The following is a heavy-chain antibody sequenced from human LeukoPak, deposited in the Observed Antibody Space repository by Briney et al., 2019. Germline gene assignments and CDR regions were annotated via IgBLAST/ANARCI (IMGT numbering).Heavy chain of an antibody. CDR2: ISSSSSYI. CDR3: AKFVDDVVVVPAAYFDY. Sequence: GGSLRLSCAASGFTFSSYWVSWVRQAPGKGLEWVSSISSSSSYIYYADSVKGRFTISRDNAKNSLYLQMNSLRAEDTAVYYCAKFVDDVVVVPAAYFDYWGQGTLVTVSS. CDR1: GFTFSSYW. D-gene: IGHD2-2*01. V-gene: IGHV3-21*04. J-gene: IGHJ4*02.